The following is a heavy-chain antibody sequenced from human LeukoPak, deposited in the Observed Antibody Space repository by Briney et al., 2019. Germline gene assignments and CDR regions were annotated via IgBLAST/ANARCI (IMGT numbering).Heavy chain of an antibody. J-gene: IGHJ2*01. CDR3: ARDKDPWGYSYGRFDL. V-gene: IGHV4-59*01. Sequence: SETLSLTCTVSGGSISSYYWSWIRQPPGKGLEWIGYIYYRGSTNYNPSLKSRVTISVDTSKNQFSLKLSSVTAADTAVYYCARDKDPWGYSYGRFDLWGRGTLVTVSS. D-gene: IGHD5-18*01. CDR2: IYYRGST. CDR1: GGSISSYY.